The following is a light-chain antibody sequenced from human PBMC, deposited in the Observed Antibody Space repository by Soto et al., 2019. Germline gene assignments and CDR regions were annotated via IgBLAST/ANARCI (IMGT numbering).Light chain of an antibody. V-gene: IGKV3-20*01. Sequence: EVVLTQSPGTLSLSPGERATLSCRASKSVSSSYLAWYQQKPGQAPRLLMYGASSRATGIPDRFSGSGSGTDFILTISRLEPEDFATYYCQPANSFPLTFGGGTKVEIK. CDR1: KSVSSSY. CDR2: GAS. CDR3: QPANSFPLT. J-gene: IGKJ4*01.